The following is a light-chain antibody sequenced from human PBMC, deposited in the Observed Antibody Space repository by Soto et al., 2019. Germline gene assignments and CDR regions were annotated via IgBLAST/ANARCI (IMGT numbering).Light chain of an antibody. V-gene: IGLV1-40*01. CDR1: SFNIGAGYD. J-gene: IGLJ1*01. Sequence: QPVPTQPPSGSGAPGQMVTISCAGSSFNIGAGYDGHWYQQLPGTARKLLISGNSNRPSGVPDRFSGSKSGTSDSLAITGLQAEDEADYYCQSYDSSLSGYVFGTGTKVTVL. CDR3: QSYDSSLSGYV. CDR2: GNS.